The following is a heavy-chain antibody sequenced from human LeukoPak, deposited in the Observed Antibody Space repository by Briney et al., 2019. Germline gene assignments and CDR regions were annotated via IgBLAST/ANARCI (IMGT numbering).Heavy chain of an antibody. Sequence: SETLSLTCTVSGASVNSYYWSWIRQPAGKGLEWIGRIYTSGSTNYNPSLKSRVTMSVDTSKNQFSLKLSSVTAADTAVYYCASVRITMVRGANWNYFDYWGQGTLVTVSS. V-gene: IGHV4-4*07. CDR3: ASVRITMVRGANWNYFDY. CDR2: IYTSGST. CDR1: GASVNSYY. J-gene: IGHJ4*02. D-gene: IGHD3-10*01.